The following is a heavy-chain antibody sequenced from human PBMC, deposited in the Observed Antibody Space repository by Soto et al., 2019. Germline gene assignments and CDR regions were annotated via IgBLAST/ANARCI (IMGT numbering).Heavy chain of an antibody. CDR3: ARGPTDYYDNSGNYFLDY. CDR2: ISTYNGNT. J-gene: IGHJ4*02. D-gene: IGHD3-22*01. Sequence: GAEVKKPGASVKVSCKASGYTFTTYGMSWVRQAPGQGLDWMGWISTYNGNTKYAERLQGRVTMTTDTTTSTAYMELRSLRSDDTAVYYCARGPTDYYDNSGNYFLDYWGQGTLVTVSS. CDR1: GYTFTTYG. V-gene: IGHV1-18*01.